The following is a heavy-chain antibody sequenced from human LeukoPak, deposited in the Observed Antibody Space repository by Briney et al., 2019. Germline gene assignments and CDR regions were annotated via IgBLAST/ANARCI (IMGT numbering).Heavy chain of an antibody. V-gene: IGHV1-46*01. Sequence: ASVKVSCKASGYTFTSYYMHWVRQAPGQGFEWMGIISPSGGSTSYAQKFQGRVTMTRDTSTSTVYMELSSLRSEDTAVYYCARDPYSSGWLLEISFDYWGQGTLVTVSS. CDR3: ARDPYSSGWLLEISFDY. CDR2: ISPSGGST. CDR1: GYTFTSYY. J-gene: IGHJ4*02. D-gene: IGHD6-19*01.